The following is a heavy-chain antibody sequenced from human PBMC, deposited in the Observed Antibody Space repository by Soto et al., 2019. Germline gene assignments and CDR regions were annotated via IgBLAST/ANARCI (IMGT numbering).Heavy chain of an antibody. Sequence: QVQLVQSGAEVKKPGSSVKVSCKASGGTFSSYAISWVRQAPGQGLEWMGGIIPIFGTANYAQKFQGRVTITADESTSTAYMELSSLRSEDTAVYYCARYGVFPHYYYYYGMDVWGQVTTVTVSS. CDR2: IIPIFGTA. V-gene: IGHV1-69*01. CDR1: GGTFSSYA. D-gene: IGHD3-10*01. CDR3: ARYGVFPHYYYYYGMDV. J-gene: IGHJ6*02.